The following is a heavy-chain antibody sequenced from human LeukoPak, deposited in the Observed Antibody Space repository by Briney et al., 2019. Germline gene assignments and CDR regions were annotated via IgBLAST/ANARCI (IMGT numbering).Heavy chain of an antibody. CDR3: ARDPYGSEVYFDY. CDR1: GGSFSGYY. CDR2: INHSGST. V-gene: IGHV4-34*01. Sequence: SETLSLTCAVYGGSFSGYYWSWIRQPPGKGLEWIGEINHSGSTNYNPSLKSRVTISVDTSKNQFSLKLSSVTAADTAVYYCARDPYGSEVYFDYWGQGTLVTVSS. J-gene: IGHJ4*02. D-gene: IGHD3-10*01.